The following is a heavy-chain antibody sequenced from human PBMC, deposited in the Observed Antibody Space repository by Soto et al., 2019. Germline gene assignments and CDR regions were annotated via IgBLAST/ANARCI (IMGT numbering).Heavy chain of an antibody. D-gene: IGHD3-3*01. CDR2: MNPNSGNT. Sequence: GASVKVSCKASGYTFTNYDINWVRQATGQELEYLRWMNPNSGNTGYSQKFQGRVTMTRNTSISTAYMELSSLRSEDTAVYYCARNGEVRFLEWLLMEPYYYYGMDVWGQGTTVTVS. CDR1: GYTFTNYD. CDR3: ARNGEVRFLEWLLMEPYYYYGMDV. V-gene: IGHV1-8*01. J-gene: IGHJ6*02.